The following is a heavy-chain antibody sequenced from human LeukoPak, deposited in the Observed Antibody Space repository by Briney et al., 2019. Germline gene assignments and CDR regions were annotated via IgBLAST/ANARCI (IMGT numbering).Heavy chain of an antibody. CDR3: AKGSGSYYADY. CDR1: GYTFTDHY. D-gene: IGHD1-26*01. V-gene: IGHV1-2*02. Sequence: ASVKVSCKASGYTFTDHYMHWVRQAPGQGLEWMGWINPNSGGTNYVQKFQGRVTMTRDTSISTAYMELSRLRSDDTAVYYCAKGSGSYYADYWGQGTLVTVSS. CDR2: INPNSGGT. J-gene: IGHJ4*02.